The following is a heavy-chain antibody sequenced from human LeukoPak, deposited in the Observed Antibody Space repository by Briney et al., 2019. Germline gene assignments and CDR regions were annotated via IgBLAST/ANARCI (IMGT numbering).Heavy chain of an antibody. CDR2: INPNSGGT. Sequence: ASVKVSCKASGYTFTGYYMHWVRQAPGQGLEWMGWINPNSGGTNNAQKFQGRVTMTRDTSISTAYMELSRLRSDDTAVYYCAREGVDSSGYLPYAFDICGEGTMGTVSS. CDR3: AREGVDSSGYLPYAFDI. D-gene: IGHD3-22*01. V-gene: IGHV1-2*02. J-gene: IGHJ3*02. CDR1: GYTFTGYY.